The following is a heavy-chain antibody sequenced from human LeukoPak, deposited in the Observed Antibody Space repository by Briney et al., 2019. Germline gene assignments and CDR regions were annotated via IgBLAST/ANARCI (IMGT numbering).Heavy chain of an antibody. V-gene: IGHV3-53*01. CDR1: GFSFSSYA. Sequence: GRSLRLSCAASGFSFSSYAMHWVRQAPGKGLEWVSVIYSGGSTYYADSVKGRFTISRDNSKNTVYLQMNSLRDEDTAVYYCARNVGYWGQGTLVTVSS. CDR2: IYSGGST. J-gene: IGHJ4*02. CDR3: ARNVGY. D-gene: IGHD1-26*01.